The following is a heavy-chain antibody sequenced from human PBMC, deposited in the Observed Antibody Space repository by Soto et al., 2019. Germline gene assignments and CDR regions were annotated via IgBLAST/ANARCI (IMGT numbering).Heavy chain of an antibody. Sequence: EVQLVESGGGLIQPGGSLSLSCAASGFTVSSNYMSWVRQAPGKGLEWVSVIYSGGSTYYADSVKGRFTISRDNSKNTLYLQMNSLRAEDTAVYYCARVATDYYYYGMDVWGQGTTVTVSS. CDR1: GFTVSSNY. CDR2: IYSGGST. CDR3: ARVATDYYYYGMDV. J-gene: IGHJ6*02. V-gene: IGHV3-53*01.